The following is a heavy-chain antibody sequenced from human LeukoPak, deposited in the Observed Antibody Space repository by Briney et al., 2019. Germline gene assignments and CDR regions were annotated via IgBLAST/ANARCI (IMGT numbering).Heavy chain of an antibody. J-gene: IGHJ4*02. CDR2: IYPGDSDT. V-gene: IGHV5-51*01. CDR3: ASPGHDSSGYYSHFDY. Sequence: GGSLRLSCAASGYIFSNYWIGWVRQMPGKGLEWMGIIYPGDSDTRYSPSFQGQVTISADKSISTAYLQWSSLKASDTAMYYCASPGHDSSGYYSHFDYWGQGTLVTVSS. D-gene: IGHD3-22*01. CDR1: GYIFSNYW.